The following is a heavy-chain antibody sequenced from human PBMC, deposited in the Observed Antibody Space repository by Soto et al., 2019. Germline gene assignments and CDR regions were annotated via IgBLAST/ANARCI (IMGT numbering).Heavy chain of an antibody. CDR3: TKRRNVLRFLEWSSGMEV. CDR2: ISDDRSNK. D-gene: IGHD3-3*01. J-gene: IGHJ6*02. Sequence: PGGSLRLSCAASGFTFSNYGMRWVRQAPGKGLEWVAFISDDRSNKYYADSMKGRFTMSRDNSKSTLYLQMNSLRVEDTAVYYCTKRRNVLRFLEWSSGMEVWGQGTTVTVSS. V-gene: IGHV3-30*18. CDR1: GFTFSNYG.